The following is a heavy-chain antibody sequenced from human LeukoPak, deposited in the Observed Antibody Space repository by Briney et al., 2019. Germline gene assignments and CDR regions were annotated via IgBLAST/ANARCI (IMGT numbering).Heavy chain of an antibody. D-gene: IGHD3-22*01. J-gene: IGHJ4*02. CDR2: IIPMFGIV. V-gene: IGHV1-69*04. Sequence: GSSVKVSCKASGGTLTSYDINWVRQAPGQGLEWIGRIIPMFGIVNYAQNFQGRVTITADKSTNTAYMELSSLRSEDTAFYYFARADSSGYSLDENFDYWDQGTLVTVSS. CDR1: GGTLTSYD. CDR3: ARADSSGYSLDENFDY.